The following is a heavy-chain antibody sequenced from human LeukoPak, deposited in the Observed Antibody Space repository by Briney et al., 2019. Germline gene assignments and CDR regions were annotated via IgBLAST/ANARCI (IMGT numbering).Heavy chain of an antibody. D-gene: IGHD2-15*01. CDR2: INAGNGNT. Sequence: GASVKVSCKASGYTFTSYAMHRVRQAPGQRLEWMGWINAGNGNTKYSQKFQGRVTITRDTSASTAYMELSSLRSEDTAVYYCARDYSRGYCSGGSCYSRDNWFDPWGQGTLVTVSS. CDR3: ARDYSRGYCSGGSCYSRDNWFDP. J-gene: IGHJ5*02. CDR1: GYTFTSYA. V-gene: IGHV1-3*01.